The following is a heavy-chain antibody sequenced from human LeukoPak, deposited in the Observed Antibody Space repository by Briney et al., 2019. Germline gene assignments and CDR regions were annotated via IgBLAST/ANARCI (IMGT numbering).Heavy chain of an antibody. CDR1: GFTFSTYW. D-gene: IGHD1-1*01. V-gene: IGHV3-7*03. CDR3: ATIQRLNYFDY. J-gene: IGHJ4*02. CDR2: IKQDGSEK. Sequence: GGSLRLSCAASGFTFSTYWMSWVRQAPGKGLEWVANIKQDGSEKYYVDSVKGRFTISRDNAKNSLYLQMNSLRAEDTAVYYCATIQRLNYFDYWGQGTLVTVSS.